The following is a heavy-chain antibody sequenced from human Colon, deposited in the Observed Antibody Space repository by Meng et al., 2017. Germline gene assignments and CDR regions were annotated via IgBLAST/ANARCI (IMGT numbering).Heavy chain of an antibody. CDR2: INRDGSDT. J-gene: IGHJ3*02. CDR3: AELTSSDFDI. V-gene: IGHV3-74*01. D-gene: IGHD3-22*01. Sequence: GESLKISCAASGFTFSSYWMHWVRQAPGKGLVWVSGINRDGSDTNYADSVQGRFTISRDNANNTLYLQMNSLRAEDTAVYYCAELTSSDFDIWGQGTVVPSPQ. CDR1: GFTFSSYW.